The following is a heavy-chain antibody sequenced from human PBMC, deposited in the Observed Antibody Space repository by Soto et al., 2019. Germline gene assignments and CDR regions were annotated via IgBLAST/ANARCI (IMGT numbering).Heavy chain of an antibody. CDR1: GGSISSSTSY. J-gene: IGHJ3*01. Sequence: SETLSLTCTVSGGSISSSTSYWGWIRQTPGKGLEWIGSVYHSGRTYYNPSLESRVAMSVDTSKNQFSLKLTSVTAEDTAVYYCARLGIVVMVEAHDAFDLWGPGTMVTVS. D-gene: IGHD2-15*01. CDR3: ARLGIVVMVEAHDAFDL. V-gene: IGHV4-39*01. CDR2: VYHSGRT.